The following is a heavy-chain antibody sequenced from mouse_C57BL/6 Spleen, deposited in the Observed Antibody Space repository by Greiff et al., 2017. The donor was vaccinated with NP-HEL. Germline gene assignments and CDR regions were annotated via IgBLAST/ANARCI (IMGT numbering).Heavy chain of an antibody. CDR3: ARDLTTAQATGY. V-gene: IGHV5-4*01. Sequence: EVHLVESGGGLVKPGGSLKLSCAASGFTFSSYAMSWVRQTPEKRLEWVATISDGGSYTYYPDNVKGRFTISRDNAKNNLYLQMSHLKSEDTAMYYCARDLTTAQATGYWGQGTTLTVSS. D-gene: IGHD3-2*02. CDR2: ISDGGSYT. CDR1: GFTFSSYA. J-gene: IGHJ2*01.